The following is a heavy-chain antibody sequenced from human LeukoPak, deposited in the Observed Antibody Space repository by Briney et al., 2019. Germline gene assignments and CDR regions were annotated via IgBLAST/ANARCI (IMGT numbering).Heavy chain of an antibody. CDR2: IIPIFGTA. CDR1: GGTFSSYA. J-gene: IGHJ4*02. CDR3: ARDPLAVAGPFDY. Sequence: AASVKVSCKASGGTFSSYAISWVRQDPGQGLEWMGRIIPIFGTANYAQKFQGRVTITTDESTSTAYMERSSLRSEDTAVYYCARDPLAVAGPFDYWGQGTLVTVSS. V-gene: IGHV1-69*05. D-gene: IGHD6-19*01.